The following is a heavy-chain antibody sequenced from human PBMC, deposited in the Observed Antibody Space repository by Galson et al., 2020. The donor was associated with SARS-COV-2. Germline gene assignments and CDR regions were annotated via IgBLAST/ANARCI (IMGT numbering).Heavy chain of an antibody. CDR3: ERRAIVAGGRDSFSFDY. J-gene: IGHJ4*02. D-gene: IGHD6-13*01. CDR1: GYSFPNYW. CDR2: IYPGDSDT. Sequence: GESLKISCKGSGYSFPNYWIGWVRQMPGKGLEWMGIIYPGDSDTRYSPSFQGQVIISADKSINTAYLQWSSLKASDTAVYYCERRAIVAGGRDSFSFDYWGQGTLVTVSS. V-gene: IGHV5-51*01.